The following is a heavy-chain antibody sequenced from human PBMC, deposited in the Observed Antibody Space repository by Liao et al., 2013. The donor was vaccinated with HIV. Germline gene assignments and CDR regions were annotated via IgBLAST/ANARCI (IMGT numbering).Heavy chain of an antibody. V-gene: IGHV4-30-4*08. CDR1: GGSITSGDYY. D-gene: IGHD2-15*01. J-gene: IGHJ4*02. CDR3: AREGGYCSGGSCRLYYFDY. Sequence: LSLTCTVSGGSITSGDYYWSWIRQTPGKGLEWIGYIYYSGGTYFNPSLKSRVTISVDSSKNQFSLKLSSVTAADTAVYYCAREGGYCSGGSCRLYYFDYWGQGTLVTVSS. CDR2: IYYSGGT.